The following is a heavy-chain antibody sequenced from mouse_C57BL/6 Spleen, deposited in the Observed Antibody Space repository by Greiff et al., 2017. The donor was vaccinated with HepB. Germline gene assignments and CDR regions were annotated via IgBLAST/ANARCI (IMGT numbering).Heavy chain of an antibody. CDR3: AREAQASGWFAY. Sequence: QVQLQQPGAELVMPGASVKLSCKASGYTFTSYWMHWVKQRPGPGLEWIGEIDPSASYTNYNQKFKGKSTLTVDKSSSTAYMRRSRLTSEDAAVCYCAREAQASGWFAYWGQGTLVTVSA. CDR1: GYTFTSYW. CDR2: IDPSASYT. V-gene: IGHV1-69*01. D-gene: IGHD3-2*02. J-gene: IGHJ3*01.